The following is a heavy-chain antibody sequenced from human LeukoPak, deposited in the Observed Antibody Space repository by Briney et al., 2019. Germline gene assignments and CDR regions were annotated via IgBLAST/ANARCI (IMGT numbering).Heavy chain of an antibody. CDR3: ARDPAPASTFDY. D-gene: IGHD2-2*01. CDR2: INPNSGGT. V-gene: IGHV1-2*06. CDR1: GYTLTGYY. Sequence: ASVKVSCKASGYTLTGYYMHWVRQAPGQGLEWMGRINPNSGGTNYAQKFQGRVTMTRDTSISTAYMELSRLRSDDTAVYYCARDPAPASTFDYWGQGTLVTVSS. J-gene: IGHJ4*02.